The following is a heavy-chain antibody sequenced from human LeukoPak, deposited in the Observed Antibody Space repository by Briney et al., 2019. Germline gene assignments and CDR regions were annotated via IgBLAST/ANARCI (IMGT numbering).Heavy chain of an antibody. CDR1: GGTFSSYA. CDR3: ARDPIAVAATSAFDI. CDR2: INPSGGST. J-gene: IGHJ3*02. V-gene: IGHV1-46*01. D-gene: IGHD6-19*01. Sequence: WASVKVSCKASGGTFSSYAISWVRQAPGQGLEWMGIINPSGGSTSYAQKFQGRVTMTRDTSTSTVYMELSSLRSEDTAVYYCARDPIAVAATSAFDIWGQGTMVTVSS.